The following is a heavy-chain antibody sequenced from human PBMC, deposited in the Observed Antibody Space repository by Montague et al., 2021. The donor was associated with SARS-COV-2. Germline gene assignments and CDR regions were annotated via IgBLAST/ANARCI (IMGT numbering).Heavy chain of an antibody. Sequence: CAISGDSVSSNSAAWNWIRQSPSRDLEWLGRTYYRSKWHNDYAVSVKSRITINPDTSKNQFSPQLKSVTPEDTAVYYCARGWVATIPHMDNWGQGSLVIVSS. CDR3: ARGWVATIPHMDN. D-gene: IGHD5-12*01. J-gene: IGHJ4*02. CDR1: GDSVSSNSAA. CDR2: TYYRSKWHN. V-gene: IGHV6-1*01.